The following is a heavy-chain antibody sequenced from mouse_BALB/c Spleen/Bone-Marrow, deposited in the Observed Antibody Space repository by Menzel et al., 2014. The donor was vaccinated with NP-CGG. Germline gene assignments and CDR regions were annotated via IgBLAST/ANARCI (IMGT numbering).Heavy chain of an antibody. CDR2: INPNTGYT. D-gene: IGHD1-2*01. Sequence: QVQLQQSGAELAKPGASVKMSCKASGYTLTSYWMHWVKQRPGQGLEWIGYINPNTGYTEYNQKFKDKATLTADKSSSTAYMQLSSLTSEDSAVYYCARAPLLRLRNYFDYWGQGTTLTVSS. CDR1: GYTLTSYW. J-gene: IGHJ2*01. V-gene: IGHV1-7*01. CDR3: ARAPLLRLRNYFDY.